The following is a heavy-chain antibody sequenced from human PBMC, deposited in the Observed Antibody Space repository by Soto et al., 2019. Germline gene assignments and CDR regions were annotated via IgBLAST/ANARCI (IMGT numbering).Heavy chain of an antibody. CDR3: ARDPGGLLDWNDNAFDI. CDR2: IIPILGIA. V-gene: IGHV1-69*04. Sequence: ASVKVSCKASGGTFSSYTISWVRQAPGQGLEWMGRIIPILGIANYAQKFQGRVTITADKSTSTAYMELSSLRSEDTAVYYCARDPGGLLDWNDNAFDIWGQGTMVTVSS. D-gene: IGHD1-1*01. J-gene: IGHJ3*02. CDR1: GGTFSSYT.